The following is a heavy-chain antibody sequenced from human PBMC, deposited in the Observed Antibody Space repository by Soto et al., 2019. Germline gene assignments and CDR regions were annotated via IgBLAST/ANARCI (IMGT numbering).Heavy chain of an antibody. D-gene: IGHD2-15*01. J-gene: IGHJ6*02. V-gene: IGHV6-1*01. Sequence: SQTLSLTCVISGDSVSSSSVAWNWVRQSPSIGLEWLGRTYYRSRWYSDFAVSVRGRIVINADTSKNQFSLQLNSVTPEDTAVYFCARSEEDSDYYYYGLDVWGQGTTVTVSS. CDR1: GDSVSSSSVA. CDR3: ARSEEDSDYYYYGLDV. CDR2: TYYRSRWYS.